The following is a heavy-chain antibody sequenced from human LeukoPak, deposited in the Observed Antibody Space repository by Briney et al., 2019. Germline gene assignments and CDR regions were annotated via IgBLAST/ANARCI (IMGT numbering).Heavy chain of an antibody. J-gene: IGHJ4*02. V-gene: IGHV4-61*09. D-gene: IGHD3-10*01. CDR1: GGSISSGSYY. CDR2: IYTSKSM. CDR3: TKGRGI. Sequence: SQTLSLTCTVSGGSISSGSYYWSWIRQPAGKGLEWIGHIYTSKSMNYNPSLKSRVTISVDTSKNQFSLKLTSVTAADTAVYYCTKGRGIWGQGTLVTVSS.